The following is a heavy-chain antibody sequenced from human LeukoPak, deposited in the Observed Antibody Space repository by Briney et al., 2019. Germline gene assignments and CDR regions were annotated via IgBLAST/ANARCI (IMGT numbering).Heavy chain of an antibody. CDR2: IYYSGSN. Sequence: PSETLSLTCTVSGGSISRYYWRWIRQPPGKGREGVGYIYYSGSNKYNPSLKSRVTISVDTSKNQFSLKLSSVTAADTAVYYCARHNYDVWSGYQEIYFDYWGQGTLVTVSS. V-gene: IGHV4-59*01. CDR3: ARHNYDVWSGYQEIYFDY. D-gene: IGHD3-3*01. CDR1: GGSISRYY. J-gene: IGHJ4*02.